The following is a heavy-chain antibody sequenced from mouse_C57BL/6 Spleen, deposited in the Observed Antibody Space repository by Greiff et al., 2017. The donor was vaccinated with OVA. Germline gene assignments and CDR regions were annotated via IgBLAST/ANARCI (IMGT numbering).Heavy chain of an antibody. CDR1: GFTFSSYG. V-gene: IGHV5-6*01. Sequence: EVMLVESGGDLVKPGGSLKLSCAASGFTFSSYGMSWVRQPPDKRLEWVATISSGGSYTYYPAKVKGRFTISRDNAKNTLYLQMSSLKSEDTAMYYCERLPYYYGSSSYWYFDVWGTGTTVTVSS. D-gene: IGHD1-1*01. CDR2: ISSGGSYT. CDR3: ERLPYYYGSSSYWYFDV. J-gene: IGHJ1*03.